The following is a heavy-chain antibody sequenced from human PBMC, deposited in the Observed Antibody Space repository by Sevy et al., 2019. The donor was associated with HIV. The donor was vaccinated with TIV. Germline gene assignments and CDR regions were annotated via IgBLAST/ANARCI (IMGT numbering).Heavy chain of an antibody. CDR2: IIDSGGKT. D-gene: IGHD3-22*01. J-gene: IGHJ4*02. CDR1: GFSFSNYA. CDR3: AKRDSNEWGHIDN. V-gene: IGHV3-23*01. Sequence: GGSLRLSCAASGFSFSNYAMRWVRQAPGKGLEWVSGIIDSGGKTFYADSVKGRFTTSRDNSKNTVYLQMNNLRAEDTAIYYCAKRDSNEWGHIDNWGQRALVTVSS.